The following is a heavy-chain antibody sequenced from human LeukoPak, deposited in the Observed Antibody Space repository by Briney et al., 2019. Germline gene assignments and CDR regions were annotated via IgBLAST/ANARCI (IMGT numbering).Heavy chain of an antibody. CDR3: ARLNRFGEIFADH. CDR1: GDSISIYY. D-gene: IGHD3-10*01. Sequence: SETLSLTCTVSGDSISIYYWSWIRQPPGKGLEWIGYIYNSGSTNYNPSLKSRVTISVDTSKNQFSLKLTSVTPADTAVYYCARLNRFGEIFADHWGQGTLVSVSS. V-gene: IGHV4-59*01. J-gene: IGHJ1*01. CDR2: IYNSGST.